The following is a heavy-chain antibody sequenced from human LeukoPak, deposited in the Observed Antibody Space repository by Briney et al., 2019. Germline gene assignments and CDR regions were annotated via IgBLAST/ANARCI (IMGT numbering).Heavy chain of an antibody. CDR3: ARAGGITLVRGVIPGDYYYYYMDV. J-gene: IGHJ6*03. V-gene: IGHV3-21*01. CDR2: ISSGSTYI. CDR1: GFTFSSYS. D-gene: IGHD3-10*01. Sequence: GGSLRLSCAASGFTFSSYSMNWVRQAPGKGLEWVSSISSGSTYIYYADSLKGRFTISRDNAKNSLYLQMNSLRAEDTAVYYCARAGGITLVRGVIPGDYYYYYMDVWGKGTTVTISS.